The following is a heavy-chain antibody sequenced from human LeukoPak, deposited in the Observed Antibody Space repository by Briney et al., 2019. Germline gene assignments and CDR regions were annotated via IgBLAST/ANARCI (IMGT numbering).Heavy chain of an antibody. CDR2: IKQDGSEK. Sequence: SGGSLRLSCAASGFSFSTYWMSWVRQAPGNGLEWVANIKQDGSEKYYVDSVKGRFTISRDNAKNSLYLQLSSLRAEDTAVYYCARDLYRGGPDPWGQGTLVTVSS. CDR3: ARDLYRGGPDP. CDR1: GFSFSTYW. D-gene: IGHD3-10*01. V-gene: IGHV3-7*01. J-gene: IGHJ5*02.